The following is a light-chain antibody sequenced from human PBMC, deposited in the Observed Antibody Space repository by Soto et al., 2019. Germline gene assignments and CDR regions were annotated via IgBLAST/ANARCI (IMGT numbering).Light chain of an antibody. V-gene: IGKV1-5*03. J-gene: IGKJ3*01. CDR2: RAS. Sequence: DIQMTQSPSTLSASVGERATITCRASQSINSCLAWYQQKPGKAPSLLIYRASSLEGGVTPRFSGSGSGAEFTLTISSLQPDDFATYYCQHYDSYSCTFGPGTKVDIK. CDR3: QHYDSYSCT. CDR1: QSINSC.